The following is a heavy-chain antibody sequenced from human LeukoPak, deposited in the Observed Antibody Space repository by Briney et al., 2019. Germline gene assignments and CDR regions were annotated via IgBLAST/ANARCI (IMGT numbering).Heavy chain of an antibody. CDR2: ISSSSSYI. D-gene: IGHD2-21*02. J-gene: IGHJ4*02. V-gene: IGHV3-21*01. Sequence: PGGSLRLSCAASGFTFSTYSIHWVRQAPGKGLEWVSSISSSSSYIYYADSVKGRFTISRDNAKNSLYLQMNSLRAEDTAVYYCARDVSHCGGDCYSNYWGQGTLVTVSS. CDR3: ARDVSHCGGDCYSNY. CDR1: GFTFSTYS.